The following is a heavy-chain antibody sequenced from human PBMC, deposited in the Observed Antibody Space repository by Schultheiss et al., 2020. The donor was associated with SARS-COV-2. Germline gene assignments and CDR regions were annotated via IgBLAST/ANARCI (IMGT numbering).Heavy chain of an antibody. CDR2: IYTSGST. Sequence: SETLSLTCAVYGGSFSGYYWSWIRQPPGKGLEWIGRIYTSGSTNYNPSLKSRVTMSVDTSKNQFSLKLSSVTAADTAVYYCARDQPDIQGQLRPPAEGWAYYGMDVWGQGTTVTVSS. CDR1: GGSFSGYY. D-gene: IGHD2-2*01. J-gene: IGHJ6*02. V-gene: IGHV4-4*07. CDR3: ARDQPDIQGQLRPPAEGWAYYGMDV.